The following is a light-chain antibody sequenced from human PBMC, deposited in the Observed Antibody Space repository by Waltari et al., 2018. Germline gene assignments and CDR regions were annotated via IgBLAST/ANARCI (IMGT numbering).Light chain of an antibody. V-gene: IGLV2-11*01. J-gene: IGLJ2*01. CDR2: DVT. CDR1: NRDVGAFNY. Sequence: QSALTQPRSVSGSPGQSINISCTGTNRDVGAFNYVSWYQHHPGNAPKLIIYDVTTRPSGVPDRFSGSKSGNTASLTISGLQAEDEATYYCSSYTGSYSFVIFGGGTDMTVL. CDR3: SSYTGSYSFVI.